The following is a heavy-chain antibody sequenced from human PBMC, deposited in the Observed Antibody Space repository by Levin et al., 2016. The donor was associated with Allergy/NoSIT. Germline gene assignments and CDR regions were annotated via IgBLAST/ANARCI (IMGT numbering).Heavy chain of an antibody. V-gene: IGHV3-49*04. J-gene: IGHJ2*01. Sequence: GESLKISCTASGFTFGDYAMSWVRQAPGKGLEWVGFIRSKAFGGTTEYAASVKGRFTISRDDSNSIAYLQLNSLKTDDTAVYYCARCGGYWYFDLWGRGTLVTVSS. CDR3: ARCGGYWYFDL. CDR1: GFTFGDYA. CDR2: IRSKAFGGTT. D-gene: IGHD4-23*01.